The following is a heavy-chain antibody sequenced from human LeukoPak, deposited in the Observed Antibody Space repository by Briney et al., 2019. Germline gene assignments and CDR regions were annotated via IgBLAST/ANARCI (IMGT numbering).Heavy chain of an antibody. Sequence: GASVKVSCKASGGTFSSYAISWVRQAPGQGLEWMGRIIPILGIANYAQKFQGRVTMTEDTSTDTAYMELSSLRSEDTAVYYCATAPWWWGFGPHYFQHWGQGTLVTVSS. CDR3: ATAPWWWGFGPHYFQH. CDR2: IIPILGIA. D-gene: IGHD2-21*01. V-gene: IGHV1-69*04. J-gene: IGHJ1*01. CDR1: GGTFSSYA.